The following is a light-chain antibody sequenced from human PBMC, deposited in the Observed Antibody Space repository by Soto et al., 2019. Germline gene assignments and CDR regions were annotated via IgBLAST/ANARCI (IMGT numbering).Light chain of an antibody. Sequence: QYALAQPACVSLSPGQSITISCTGTSSDVGSYNLVSWYQQHPGKAPKLMIYEGSKRPSGVSNRFSGSKSGNTASLTISGLQAEDEADYYCCSYAGSRYVFGTGPNVTVL. CDR1: SSDVGSYNL. V-gene: IGLV2-23*01. CDR3: CSYAGSRYV. J-gene: IGLJ1*01. CDR2: EGS.